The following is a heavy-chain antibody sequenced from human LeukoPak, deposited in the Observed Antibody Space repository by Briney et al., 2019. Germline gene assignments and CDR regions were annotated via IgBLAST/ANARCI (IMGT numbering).Heavy chain of an antibody. CDR3: ARQWGSGWQNRFDP. CDR1: GGSISSGGYY. J-gene: IGHJ5*02. D-gene: IGHD6-19*01. Sequence: SETLSLTCTVSGGSISSGGYYWSWIRQPPGKGLEWIGYIYHSGSTYYNPSLKSRVTISVDRSKNQFSLKLSSVTAADAAVYYCARQWGSGWQNRFDPWGQGTLVTVSS. CDR2: IYHSGST. V-gene: IGHV4-30-2*01.